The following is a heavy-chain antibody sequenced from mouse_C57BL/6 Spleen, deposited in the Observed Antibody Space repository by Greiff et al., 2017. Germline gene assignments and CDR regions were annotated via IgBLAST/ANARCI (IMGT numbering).Heavy chain of an antibody. D-gene: IGHD1-1*01. CDR1: GYAFSSSW. CDR3: ARRGFITTVVGFDY. V-gene: IGHV1-82*01. Sequence: VKLQESGPELVKPGASVKISCKASGYAFSSSWMNWVKQRPGKGLEWIGRIYPGDGDTNYNGKFKGKATLTADKSSSTAYMQLSSLTSEDSAVYFCARRGFITTVVGFDYWGQGTTLTVSS. CDR2: IYPGDGDT. J-gene: IGHJ2*01.